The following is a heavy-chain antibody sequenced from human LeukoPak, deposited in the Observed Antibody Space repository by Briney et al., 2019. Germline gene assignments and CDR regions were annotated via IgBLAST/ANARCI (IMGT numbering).Heavy chain of an antibody. CDR2: ISSNGGST. CDR1: GFTFSSYA. J-gene: IGHJ4*02. V-gene: IGHV3-64*01. D-gene: IGHD3-10*01. Sequence: GGSLRLSCAASGFTFSSYAMHWVRQAPGKGLEYVSAISSNGGSTYYANSVKGRFTISRDNSKNTLYLQMGSLRAEDMAVYYCARADSGILYYWGQGTLVTVSS. CDR3: ARADSGILYY.